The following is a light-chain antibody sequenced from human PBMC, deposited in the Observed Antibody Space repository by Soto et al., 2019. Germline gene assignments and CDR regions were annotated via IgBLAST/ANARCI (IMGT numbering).Light chain of an antibody. V-gene: IGKV1-5*03. Sequence: DIQMTQSPSTLFASVGDRVTITCRASQSINNWLAWYQQKPGKAPKLLIYKTSDLESGVPSRFSGSGSGTEFSLTISSLQPDDFATYYCQQYKSFSLTFGGGTRVEVK. CDR3: QQYKSFSLT. J-gene: IGKJ4*01. CDR2: KTS. CDR1: QSINNW.